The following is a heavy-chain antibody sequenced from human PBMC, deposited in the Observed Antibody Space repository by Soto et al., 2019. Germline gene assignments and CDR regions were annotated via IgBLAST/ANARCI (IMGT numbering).Heavy chain of an antibody. CDR2: LYDVDGS. Sequence: GSLRLSCAAFGLTVSGKKYVAWVRQAPGKGLEWVSALYDVDGSFYADSVKGRFTTSSDSSKTTVYLQMNGLRPDDTAVYYCATWHEREHAYDVWGQGTTVTVSS. CDR1: GLTVSGKKY. D-gene: IGHD1-1*01. CDR3: ATWHEREHAYDV. V-gene: IGHV3-53*01. J-gene: IGHJ3*01.